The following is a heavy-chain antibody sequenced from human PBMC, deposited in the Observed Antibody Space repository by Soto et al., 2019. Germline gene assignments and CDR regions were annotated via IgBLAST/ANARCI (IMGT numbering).Heavy chain of an antibody. CDR3: ARIRRYFDWLLRPTDIDY. Sequence: QVTLKESGPVLVKPTETLTLTCTVSGFSLSNARMGVSWIRQPPGKALEWLAHIFSNDEKSYSTSLKSRLTNPKDTPKSQVVLTMTNMDPVDTATYYCARIRRYFDWLLRPTDIDYWGQGTLVTVSS. CDR2: IFSNDEK. V-gene: IGHV2-26*01. CDR1: GFSLSNARMG. D-gene: IGHD3-9*01. J-gene: IGHJ4*02.